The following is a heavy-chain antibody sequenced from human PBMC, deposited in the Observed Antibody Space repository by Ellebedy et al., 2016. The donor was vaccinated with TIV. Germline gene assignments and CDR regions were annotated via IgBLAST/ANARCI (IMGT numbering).Heavy chain of an antibody. J-gene: IGHJ4*02. D-gene: IGHD2-2*01. CDR1: GFTFSSYW. Sequence: PGGSLRLSCAASGFTFSSYWMSWVRQAPGKGLEWVANIKQDGSGKYYVDSVKGRFTISRDNAKNSLYLQMNSLRAEDTAVYYCARSLIVVVPAGYFDYWGQGTLVTVSS. CDR2: IKQDGSGK. CDR3: ARSLIVVVPAGYFDY. V-gene: IGHV3-7*01.